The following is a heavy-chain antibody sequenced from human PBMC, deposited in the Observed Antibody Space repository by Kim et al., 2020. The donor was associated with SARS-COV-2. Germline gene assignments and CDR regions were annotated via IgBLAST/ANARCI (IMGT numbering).Heavy chain of an antibody. J-gene: IGHJ4*02. V-gene: IGHV4-31*03. D-gene: IGHD5-18*01. CDR2: IYYSGST. CDR1: GGSISSGGYY. Sequence: SETLSLTCTVSGGSISSGGYYWSWIRQHPGKGLEWIGYIYYSGSTYYNPSLKSRVTISVDTSKNQFSLKLSSVTAADTAVYYCASTRWIQLWSFDYWGQGTLATVSS. CDR3: ASTRWIQLWSFDY.